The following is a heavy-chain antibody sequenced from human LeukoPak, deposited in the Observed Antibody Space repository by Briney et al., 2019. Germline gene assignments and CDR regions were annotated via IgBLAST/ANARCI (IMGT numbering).Heavy chain of an antibody. CDR3: ARVGDYVWGSYRYRGDSYGMDV. D-gene: IGHD3-16*02. CDR1: GYTFTSYD. Sequence: GASVKVSCKSSGYTFTSYDINWVRQGTGQGLEWMGRINSNSCDTAYPQKFQGGVTMPGDTEKRTAYMEGSRLRSEDTAVYYCARVGDYVWGSYRYRGDSYGMDVWGQGTTVTVSS. J-gene: IGHJ6*02. CDR2: INSNSCDT. V-gene: IGHV1-8*01.